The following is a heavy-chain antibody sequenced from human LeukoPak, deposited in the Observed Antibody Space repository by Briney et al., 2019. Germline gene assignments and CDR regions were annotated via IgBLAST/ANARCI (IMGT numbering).Heavy chain of an antibody. J-gene: IGHJ4*02. CDR2: ISSRGSII. D-gene: IGHD3-10*01. Sequence: PGGSLRLSCAAPGFTFCEYYISWMCQGLGEGVERVSYISSRGSIIYYADTVRRGFTISTENATKSLYLQMTSRRAEDRAVYYCACDYGIFDYWGQGALVTVSS. V-gene: IGHV3-11*04. CDR3: ACDYGIFDY. CDR1: GFTFCEYY.